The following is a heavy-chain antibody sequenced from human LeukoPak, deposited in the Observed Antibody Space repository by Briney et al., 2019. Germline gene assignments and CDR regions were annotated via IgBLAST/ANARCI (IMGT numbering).Heavy chain of an antibody. D-gene: IGHD3-22*01. CDR1: GFNFSSYS. CDR3: ARESRGYFY. V-gene: IGHV3-21*01. CDR2: ISSSSSFR. J-gene: IGHJ4*02. Sequence: PGGSLRLSGAASGFNFSSYSMNWVRQAPGKGLEWVSSISSSSSFRYYADSVKGRFTISRDNAKNSLYLQMNSQRAEDTAVYYCARESRGYFYWGQGTLVTVSS.